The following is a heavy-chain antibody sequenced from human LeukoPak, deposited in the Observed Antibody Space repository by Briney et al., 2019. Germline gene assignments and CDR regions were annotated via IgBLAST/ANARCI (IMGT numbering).Heavy chain of an antibody. J-gene: IGHJ4*02. V-gene: IGHV4-39*01. Sequence: SETLSLTCTVSDGSISSSSYYWGWIRQPPGKGLEWIGSIYYSGSTYYNPSLKSRVTISVDTSKNQFSLKLSSVTAADTAVYYCARHVRGSYQGGLDYWGQGTLVTVSS. CDR1: DGSISSSSYY. CDR3: ARHVRGSYQGGLDY. D-gene: IGHD1-26*01. CDR2: IYYSGST.